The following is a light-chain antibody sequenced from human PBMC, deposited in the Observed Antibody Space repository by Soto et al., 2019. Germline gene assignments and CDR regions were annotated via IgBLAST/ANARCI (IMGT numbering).Light chain of an antibody. CDR3: QQYGSSPWT. CDR2: GAS. V-gene: IGKV3-20*01. J-gene: IGKJ1*01. Sequence: EIVLTQSPGTLSLSPGERATLSCRASQSVSSSYLAWYQQKPGQAPRPLIYGASSRAIGIPVRFSGSGSGTDFTLTISRLEPEDFAVYYCQQYGSSPWTFGQGTKVEIK. CDR1: QSVSSSY.